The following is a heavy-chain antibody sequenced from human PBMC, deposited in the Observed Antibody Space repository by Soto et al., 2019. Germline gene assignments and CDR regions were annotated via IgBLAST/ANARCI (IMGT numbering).Heavy chain of an antibody. CDR1: GGSFSGYY. D-gene: IGHD2-15*01. Sequence: LSLTCAVYGGSFSGYYWSWIRQPPGKGLEWIGEINHSGSTNYNPSLKSRVTISVDTSKNQFSLKLSSVTAADTAVYYCAREGGGGTHYYYGMDVWGQGTTVTVSS. J-gene: IGHJ6*02. V-gene: IGHV4-34*01. CDR2: INHSGST. CDR3: AREGGGGTHYYYGMDV.